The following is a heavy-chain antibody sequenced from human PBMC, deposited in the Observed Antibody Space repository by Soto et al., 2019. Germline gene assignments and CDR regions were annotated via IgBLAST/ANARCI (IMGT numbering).Heavy chain of an antibody. CDR3: ARGFYDSSGFFYAGWFGP. V-gene: IGHV1-2*02. D-gene: IGHD3-22*01. Sequence: QVHLVQSGAEVKKPGASVNVSCKASGYTFIDYYIHWLRQAPGQGPEWMGWIIPKSGDTKYSEKFQGRVAITRATSINTAYMEMTSLRSDDTAVYYCARGFYDSSGFFYAGWFGPWGQGTLVTVSS. J-gene: IGHJ5*02. CDR2: IIPKSGDT. CDR1: GYTFIDYY.